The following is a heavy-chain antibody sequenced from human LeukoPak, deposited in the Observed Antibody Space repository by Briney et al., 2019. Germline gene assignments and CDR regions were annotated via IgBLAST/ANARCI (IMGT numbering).Heavy chain of an antibody. J-gene: IGHJ4*02. CDR1: GGSISSYY. V-gene: IGHV4-59*01. D-gene: IGHD5-12*01. CDR2: IYYSGST. Sequence: SETLSPTCTVSGGSISSYYWSWIRQPPGKGLEWIGYIYYSGSTNYNPSLKSRVTISVDTSKSQFSLKLSSVTAADTAVYYCARDDSGYDYFDNWGQGTLVTVSS. CDR3: ARDDSGYDYFDN.